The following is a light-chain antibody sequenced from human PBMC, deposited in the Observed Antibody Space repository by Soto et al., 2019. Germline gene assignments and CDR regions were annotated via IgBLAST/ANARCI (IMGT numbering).Light chain of an antibody. Sequence: QLVLTQSSSASASLGSSVKLTCTLSSGHRGYIIAWHQQQPGKAPRYLMKLEGSGSYNKGTGVPDRFSGSSSGADRYLTISNLQFEDEADYYCETWDSNSVVFGGGTKLTVL. CDR3: ETWDSNSVV. CDR1: SGHRGYI. V-gene: IGLV4-60*02. CDR2: LEGSGSY. J-gene: IGLJ2*01.